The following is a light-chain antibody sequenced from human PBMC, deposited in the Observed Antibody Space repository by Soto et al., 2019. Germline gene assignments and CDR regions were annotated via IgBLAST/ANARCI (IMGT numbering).Light chain of an antibody. CDR3: HHYNSYSEK. J-gene: IGKJ1*01. CDR2: KAS. CDR1: QTSSGL. V-gene: IGKV1-5*03. Sequence: IQMIQSPSTVSGSVGDRVSVTCRARQTSSGLVGLDQQKRGKAPKLLIYKASTLKIGVPSRSSGSGSGTEFTLTISSLQPDDFAHYYCHHYNSYSEKFDQGTK.